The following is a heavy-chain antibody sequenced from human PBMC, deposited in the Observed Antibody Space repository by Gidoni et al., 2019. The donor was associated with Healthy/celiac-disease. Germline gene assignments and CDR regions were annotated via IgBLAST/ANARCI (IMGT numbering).Heavy chain of an antibody. D-gene: IGHD3-9*01. CDR2: IYYSGST. CDR1: GGSIRRYY. CDR3: ARMGYYDILTGYYPYGAFDI. Sequence: QVQLQESGPGLVKPSETLSLTCTVSGGSIRRYYWSWIRQPPGKGLEWIGYIYYSGSTNYNPSLKSRVTISVDTSKNQFSLKLSSVTAADTAVYYCARMGYYDILTGYYPYGAFDIWGQGTMVTVSS. V-gene: IGHV4-59*01. J-gene: IGHJ3*02.